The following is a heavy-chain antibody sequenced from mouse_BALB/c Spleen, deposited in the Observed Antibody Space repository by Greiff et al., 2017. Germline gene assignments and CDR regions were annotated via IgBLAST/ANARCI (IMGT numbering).Heavy chain of an antibody. Sequence: QVQLQQPGAELVKPGASVKMSCKASGYTFTSYNMHWVKQTPGQGLEWIGAIYPGNGDTSYNQKFKGKATLTADKSSSTAYMQLSSLTSEDSAVYYCARDRDYGPYAMDYWGQGTSVTVSS. CDR3: ARDRDYGPYAMDY. V-gene: IGHV1-12*01. CDR1: GYTFTSYN. D-gene: IGHD1-2*01. CDR2: IYPGNGDT. J-gene: IGHJ4*01.